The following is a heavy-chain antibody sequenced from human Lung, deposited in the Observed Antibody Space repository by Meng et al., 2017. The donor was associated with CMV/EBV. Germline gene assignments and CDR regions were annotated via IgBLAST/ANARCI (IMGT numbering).Heavy chain of an antibody. Sequence: SXXVSCKASGYTFTAHYFHWVRQAPGQGLEWMGWIHPHRGDTNYAQQFQGRVTLTRDTSINTGYMELTRLTSDDTAVYYCARDNNWGPDYWGQGTLVTGSS. CDR3: ARDNNWGPDY. J-gene: IGHJ4*02. CDR2: IHPHRGDT. V-gene: IGHV1-2*02. CDR1: GYTFTAHY. D-gene: IGHD7-27*01.